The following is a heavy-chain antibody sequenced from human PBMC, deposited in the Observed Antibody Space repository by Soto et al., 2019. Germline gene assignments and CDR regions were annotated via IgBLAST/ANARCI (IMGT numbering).Heavy chain of an antibody. D-gene: IGHD6-6*01. J-gene: IGHJ4*02. V-gene: IGHV1-2*02. Sequence: GASVKVSCKASGYTFTGYYMHWVRQAPGQGLEWMGWINPNSGGTNYAQKFQGRVTMTRDTSISTAYMELSRLRSDDTAVYYCARGPRIAARRPRVVGYWGQGTLVTVSS. CDR3: ARGPRIAARRPRVVGY. CDR2: INPNSGGT. CDR1: GYTFTGYY.